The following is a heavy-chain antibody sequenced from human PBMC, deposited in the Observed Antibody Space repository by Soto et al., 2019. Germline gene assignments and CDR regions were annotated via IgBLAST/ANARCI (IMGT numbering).Heavy chain of an antibody. Sequence: PGGSLRLSCAASGFTFSSYSMNWVRQAPGKGLEWVSVIYSGGSTYHADSVKGRFTISRDNSKNTLYLQMNSLRAEDTAVYYCARGDGYNAPFDYWGQGTLVTVSS. CDR2: IYSGGST. CDR1: GFTFSSYS. V-gene: IGHV3-53*01. D-gene: IGHD5-12*01. J-gene: IGHJ4*02. CDR3: ARGDGYNAPFDY.